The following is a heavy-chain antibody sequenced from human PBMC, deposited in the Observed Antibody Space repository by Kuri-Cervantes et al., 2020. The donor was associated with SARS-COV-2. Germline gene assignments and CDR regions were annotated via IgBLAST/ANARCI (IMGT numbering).Heavy chain of an antibody. J-gene: IGHJ6*04. CDR3: ARPGGFLDV. Sequence: GSLRLSCNVSGDYISSYYWSWIRQPAGKGLEWIGRIFISGSTNYNPSLKSRVTMSEDTSKNQISLKLSSVTAADTAVYYCARPGGFLDVWGKGTTVTVSS. V-gene: IGHV4-4*07. CDR1: GDYISSYY. D-gene: IGHD4-23*01. CDR2: IFISGST.